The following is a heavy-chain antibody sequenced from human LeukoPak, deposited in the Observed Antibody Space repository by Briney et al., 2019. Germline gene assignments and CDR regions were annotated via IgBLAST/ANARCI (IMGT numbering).Heavy chain of an antibody. CDR3: AKLLPASNTGY. CDR2: IGASGGST. CDR1: EFTFSSYA. V-gene: IGHV3-23*01. J-gene: IGHJ4*02. D-gene: IGHD2-2*01. Sequence: GGSLRLSCAASEFTFSSYAMIWVRQAPGKGLEWVSAIGASGGSTYYADSVKGRFTISRDNSKSTLYLQMNSLRAEDTAVYYCAKLLPASNTGYWGQGTLVTVPS.